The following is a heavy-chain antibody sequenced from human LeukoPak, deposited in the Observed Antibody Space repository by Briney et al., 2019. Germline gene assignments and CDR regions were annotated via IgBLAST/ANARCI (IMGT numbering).Heavy chain of an antibody. CDR2: SSIYI. Sequence: SSIYIYYADSVKGLFTISRDNAENSLYLQMNSLRVEDTAVYYCARAKTYSGSYNDAFDIWGQGTMVTVSS. CDR3: ARAKTYSGSYNDAFDI. V-gene: IGHV3-21*01. J-gene: IGHJ3*02. D-gene: IGHD1-26*01.